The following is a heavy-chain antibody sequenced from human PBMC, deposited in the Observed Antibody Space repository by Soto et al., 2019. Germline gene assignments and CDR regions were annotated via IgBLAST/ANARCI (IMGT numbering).Heavy chain of an antibody. CDR2: INWNAGRI. CDR3: AKVEDVGLGAFDY. D-gene: IGHD1-26*01. J-gene: IGHJ4*02. V-gene: IGHV3-9*01. CDR1: GFNIDDYA. Sequence: EVQLVESGGTLVRPGRSLRLSCAVSGFNIDDYAMHWVRQAPGKGLEWVSGINWNAGRILYADSVKGRFTISRDIANNSLYLQMDSLRAEDSAFSYCAKVEDVGLGAFDYWGPGTLVIVSS.